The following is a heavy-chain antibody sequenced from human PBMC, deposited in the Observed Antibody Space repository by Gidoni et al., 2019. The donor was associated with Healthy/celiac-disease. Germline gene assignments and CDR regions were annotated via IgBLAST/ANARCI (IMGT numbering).Heavy chain of an antibody. Sequence: KPSETLSLTCTVSCYSISSGYYWGWIRQPPGKGLEWIGSIYHSGSTYYNPSLKSRVTISVDTSKNQLSLKLSSVTAADTAVYYCAREGGLLLRALEYWGQGTLVTVSS. CDR3: AREGGLLLRALEY. D-gene: IGHD2-21*02. CDR2: IYHSGST. V-gene: IGHV4-38-2*02. J-gene: IGHJ4*02. CDR1: CYSISSGYY.